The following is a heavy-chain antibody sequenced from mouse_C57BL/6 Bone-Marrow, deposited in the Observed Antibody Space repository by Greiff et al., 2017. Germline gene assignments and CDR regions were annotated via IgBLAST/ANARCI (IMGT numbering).Heavy chain of an antibody. Sequence: QVQLQQSGAELVRPGASVKLSCKASGYTFTDYYINWVKQRPGQGLEWIARIYPGSGNTYYNEKFKGKATLTAEKSSSTAYMQLSSLTSEDSAVYFCARGYYGSRTWFAYWGQGTLVTVSA. CDR1: GYTFTDYY. D-gene: IGHD1-1*01. V-gene: IGHV1-76*01. J-gene: IGHJ3*01. CDR3: ARGYYGSRTWFAY. CDR2: IYPGSGNT.